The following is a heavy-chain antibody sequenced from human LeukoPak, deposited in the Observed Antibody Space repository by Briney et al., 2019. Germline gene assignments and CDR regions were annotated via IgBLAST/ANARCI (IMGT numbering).Heavy chain of an antibody. J-gene: IGHJ4*02. CDR2: IGGSGSTT. D-gene: IGHD3-22*01. V-gene: IGHV3-23*01. CDR1: GFTFSSCA. CDR3: ANPRGPYYYDSSGLPPGY. Sequence: PGGSLRLSCAASGFTFSSCAMSWVRQAPGKGLEWVSAIGGSGSTTYYADSVKGRFTISRDNSKNTLYLQMNSLRAEDTAVYYCANPRGPYYYDSSGLPPGYWGQGTLVTVSS.